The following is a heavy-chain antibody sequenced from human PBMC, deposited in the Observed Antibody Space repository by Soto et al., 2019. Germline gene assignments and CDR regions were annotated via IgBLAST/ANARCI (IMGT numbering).Heavy chain of an antibody. V-gene: IGHV3-48*02. CDR2: ISSSSSTI. D-gene: IGHD3-3*01. CDR1: GFTFSSYS. J-gene: IGHJ5*02. CDR3: ARESRFLEWLSLNWFDP. Sequence: GGALRLSCAASGFTFSSYSMNWVRQAPGKGLECVSYISSSSSTIYYADSVKGRFTIPRDNAKNSLYLQMNSLRDEDTAVYYCARESRFLEWLSLNWFDPWGQGTLVIVSS.